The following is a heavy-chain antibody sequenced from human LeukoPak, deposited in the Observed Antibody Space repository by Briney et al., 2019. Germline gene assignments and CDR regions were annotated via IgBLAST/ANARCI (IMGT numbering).Heavy chain of an antibody. Sequence: ASVKVSCKASGYTFTSYYMHWVRQAPGQGLEWMGIINPSGGSTSYAQKFQGRVTMTRDMSTSTVYMELSSLRSEDTAVYYCARVRYYYDSSGYYPYYFDYWGQGTLVTVSS. D-gene: IGHD3-22*01. V-gene: IGHV1-46*01. CDR2: INPSGGST. CDR3: ARVRYYYDSSGYYPYYFDY. J-gene: IGHJ4*02. CDR1: GYTFTSYY.